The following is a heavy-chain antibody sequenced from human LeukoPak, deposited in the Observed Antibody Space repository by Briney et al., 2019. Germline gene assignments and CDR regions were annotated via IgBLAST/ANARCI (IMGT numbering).Heavy chain of an antibody. Sequence: SETLSLTCAVYGGSFSGYYWSWIRQPPGKGLEWIGEISHSGSTNYNPSLKSRVTISVDTSKNQFSLKLSSVTAADTAVYYCARARGYCSSTSCYSWFDPWGQGTLVTVSS. CDR3: ARARGYCSSTSCYSWFDP. CDR2: ISHSGST. J-gene: IGHJ5*02. D-gene: IGHD2-2*02. CDR1: GGSFSGYY. V-gene: IGHV4-34*01.